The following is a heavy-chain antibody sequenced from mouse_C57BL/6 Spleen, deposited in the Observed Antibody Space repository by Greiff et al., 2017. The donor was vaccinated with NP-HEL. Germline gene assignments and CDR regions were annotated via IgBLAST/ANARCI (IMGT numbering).Heavy chain of an antibody. CDR3: ARNNYDVVFAY. Sequence: VQLQQSGPGLVQPSQSLSITCTVSGFSLTSYGVHWVRQSPGKGLEWLGVIWSGGSTDYNAAFISRLSISKDNSKSQVFFKMNSLQADDTAIYYCARNNYDVVFAYWGQGTLVTVSA. CDR2: IWSGGST. V-gene: IGHV2-2*01. D-gene: IGHD2-4*01. CDR1: GFSLTSYG. J-gene: IGHJ3*01.